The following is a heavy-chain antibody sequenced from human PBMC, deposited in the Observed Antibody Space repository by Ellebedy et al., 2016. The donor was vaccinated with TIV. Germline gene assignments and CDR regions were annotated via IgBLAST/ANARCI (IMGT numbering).Heavy chain of an antibody. D-gene: IGHD3-10*01. J-gene: IGHJ5*02. CDR1: GYTFTGYY. Sequence: AASVKVSCKASGYTFTGYYMHWVRQAPGQGLEWMGWINPNSGGTNYAQKFQGRVTMTRDTSISTAYMELSRLRSDDTAVYYCARDRAMVRGVIISGWFDPWGQGTLVTVSS. CDR3: ARDRAMVRGVIISGWFDP. CDR2: INPNSGGT. V-gene: IGHV1-2*02.